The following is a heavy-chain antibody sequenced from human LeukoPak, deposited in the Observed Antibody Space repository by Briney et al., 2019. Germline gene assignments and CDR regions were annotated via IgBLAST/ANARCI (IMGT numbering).Heavy chain of an antibody. V-gene: IGHV3-43*02. CDR2: ICGVGGST. CDR3: AKDMERYYDFWSGYYNGFDP. D-gene: IGHD3-3*01. CDR1: GFTFDDYA. Sequence: GGSLRLSCAASGFTFDDYAMHWVRHAPGKGLEWVSLICGVGGSTYYADSVKGRFTISRDNSKNSLYLQMNSLRTEDTALYYCAKDMERYYDFWSGYYNGFDPWGQGTLVTVSS. J-gene: IGHJ5*02.